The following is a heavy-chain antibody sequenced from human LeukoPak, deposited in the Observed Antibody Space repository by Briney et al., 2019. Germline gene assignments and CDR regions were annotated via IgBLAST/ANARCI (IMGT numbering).Heavy chain of an antibody. J-gene: IGHJ3*02. CDR2: ISAYNGNT. D-gene: IGHD3-3*01. CDR1: GYTFTSYG. V-gene: IGHV1-18*01. Sequence: ASVKVSCKASGYTFTSYGISWVRQAPGQGLEWMGWISAYNGNTNYAQKLQGRVTMTTDTSTSTAYMELRSLRSDDTAVYYCARDLQSGGYYDFWSGYYYLPVTDAFDIWGQGTMVAVSS. CDR3: ARDLQSGGYYDFWSGYYYLPVTDAFDI.